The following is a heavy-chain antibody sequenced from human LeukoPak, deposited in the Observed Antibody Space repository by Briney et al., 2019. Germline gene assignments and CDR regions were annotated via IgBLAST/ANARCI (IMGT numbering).Heavy chain of an antibody. V-gene: IGHV4-4*09. D-gene: IGHD5-24*01. J-gene: IGHJ3*01. Sequence: SETLSLTCSVSSGSISSYYWSWIRQPPGKALERIGYMFTGGSTNYRSSLKSRVTISVDTSKNQFSLKLSSVTAADTAVYYCARHGRRWLQSGADVFDVRGQGTMVTVSS. CDR1: SGSISSYY. CDR3: ARHGRRWLQSGADVFDV. CDR2: MFTGGST.